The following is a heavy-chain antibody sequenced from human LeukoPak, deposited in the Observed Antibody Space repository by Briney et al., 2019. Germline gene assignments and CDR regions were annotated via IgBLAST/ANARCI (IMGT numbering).Heavy chain of an antibody. CDR3: HIVVVVAAQIIDY. CDR1: GFTFSSYS. J-gene: IGHJ4*02. CDR2: ISSSSSYI. Sequence: GGSLRLSCAASGFTFSSYSMTWVRQAPGKGLEWVSSISSSSSYIYYADSVKGRFTISRDNAKDSLYLQMNSLRAEDTAVYYCHIVVVVAAQIIDYWGQGTLVTVSS. D-gene: IGHD2-15*01. V-gene: IGHV3-21*01.